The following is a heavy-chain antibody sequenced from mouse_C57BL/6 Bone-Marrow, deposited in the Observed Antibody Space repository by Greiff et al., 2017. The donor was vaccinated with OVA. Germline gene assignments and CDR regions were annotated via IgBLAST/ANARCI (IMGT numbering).Heavy chain of an antibody. V-gene: IGHV1-72*01. CDR2: LDPNSGGT. CDR3: ARDGLTGAWFAY. D-gene: IGHD4-1*01. J-gene: IGHJ3*01. Sequence: VQLQQSGAELVKPGASVKLSCKASGYTFTSYWMHWVKQRPGRGLEWIGRLDPNSGGTKYNEKLKSKATLTVDKPSSTDYMQLSSLTSEVSAVYNYARDGLTGAWFAYWGQGTLVTVSA. CDR1: GYTFTSYW.